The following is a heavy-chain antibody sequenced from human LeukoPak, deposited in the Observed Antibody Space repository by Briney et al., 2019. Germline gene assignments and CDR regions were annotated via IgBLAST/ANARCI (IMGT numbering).Heavy chain of an antibody. Sequence: GRSLRLSCAASGFTFSSYGMHWVRQAPSKGLEWVAVISYDGSNKYYADSVKGRFTISRDNSKNTLYLQMNSLRAEDTAVYYCAKDYGSGWYYDYWGQGTLVTVSS. CDR1: GFTFSSYG. V-gene: IGHV3-30*18. CDR3: AKDYGSGWYYDY. J-gene: IGHJ4*02. CDR2: ISYDGSNK. D-gene: IGHD6-19*01.